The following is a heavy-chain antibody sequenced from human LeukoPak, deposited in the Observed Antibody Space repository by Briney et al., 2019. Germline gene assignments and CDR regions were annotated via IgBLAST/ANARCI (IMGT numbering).Heavy chain of an antibody. V-gene: IGHV3-11*01. CDR3: ARIQVVVAATSGNRAVDY. J-gene: IGHJ4*02. CDR2: ISSSGSTI. CDR1: GFTFSDYY. D-gene: IGHD2-15*01. Sequence: GGSLRLSCAASGFTFSDYYMSWIRQAPGKGLEWVSYISSSGSTIYYADSVKGRFTISRDNAKNSLYLQMNSLRAEDTAVYYCARIQVVVAATSGNRAVDYWGQGTLVTVSS.